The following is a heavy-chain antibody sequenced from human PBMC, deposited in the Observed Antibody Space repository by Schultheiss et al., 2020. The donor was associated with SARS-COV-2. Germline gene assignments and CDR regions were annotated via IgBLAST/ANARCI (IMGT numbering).Heavy chain of an antibody. V-gene: IGHV3-23*01. CDR1: EFTFSSYA. Sequence: GGSLRLSCAASEFTFSSYAMSWVRQAPGKGLEWVSAISGSGGSTYYADSVKGRFTISRDNSKNTLYLQMNSLRAEDTAVYYCAREGYYDSSGYSVFDYWGQGTLVTVSS. J-gene: IGHJ4*02. D-gene: IGHD3-22*01. CDR2: ISGSGGST. CDR3: AREGYYDSSGYSVFDY.